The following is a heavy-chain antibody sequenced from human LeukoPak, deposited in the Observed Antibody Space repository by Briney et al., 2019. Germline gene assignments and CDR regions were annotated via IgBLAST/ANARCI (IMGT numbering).Heavy chain of an antibody. CDR2: INHSGST. D-gene: IGHD3-22*01. Sequence: SETLSLTCAVYGGSFSGYYWSWIRQPPGKGLEWIGEINHSGSTNYNPSLKSRVTISVDTSKNQFSLKLSSVTAADTAVYYCATIRYDSSGYESDYWGQGTLVTVSS. CDR1: GGSFSGYY. CDR3: ATIRYDSSGYESDY. J-gene: IGHJ4*02. V-gene: IGHV4-34*01.